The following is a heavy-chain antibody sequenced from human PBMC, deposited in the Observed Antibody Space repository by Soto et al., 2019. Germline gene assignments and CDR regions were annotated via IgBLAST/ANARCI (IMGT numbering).Heavy chain of an antibody. CDR1: GYTFNTYD. Sequence: QEQLVQSGAEVKKPGASVKISCKASGYTFNTYDINWVRQATGQGLEWMGWMNPESGSTGFAQSFQGRITLTGNTSINTVYMEVSSLTNEHTAVYFCARSGANGYYSTHYYGMDVWGSGTKVTVPS. CDR3: ARSGANGYYSTHYYGMDV. V-gene: IGHV1-8*01. CDR2: MNPESGST. D-gene: IGHD3-3*01. J-gene: IGHJ6*04.